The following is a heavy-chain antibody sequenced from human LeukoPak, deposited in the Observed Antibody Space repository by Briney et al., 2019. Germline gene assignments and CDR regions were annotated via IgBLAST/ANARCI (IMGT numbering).Heavy chain of an antibody. J-gene: IGHJ4*02. CDR2: IYYSGST. D-gene: IGHD3-22*01. CDR1: GGSISSYY. CDR3: ARAPSSGYYSYYFDY. Sequence: PSETLSLTCTVSGGSISSYYWSWIRQPPGKGLEWIGYIYYSGSTNYNPSLKSRVTISVDTSKNQFSLKLSSVTAADTAVYYCARAPSSGYYSYYFDYWGQGTLVTVSS. V-gene: IGHV4-59*01.